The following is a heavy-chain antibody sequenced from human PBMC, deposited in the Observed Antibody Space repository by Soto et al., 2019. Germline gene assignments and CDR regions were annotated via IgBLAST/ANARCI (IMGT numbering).Heavy chain of an antibody. CDR3: AREIYSGSYSPVY. D-gene: IGHD1-26*01. CDR1: GFTFSDYY. Sequence: VQLVESGGGLVQPGRSLRLSCAASGFTFSDYYMSWIRQAPGKGLEWVSYISSSGSTIYYADSVKGRFTISRDNAKNSLYLQMNSLRAEDTAVYYFAREIYSGSYSPVYWGQGTLVAVSS. J-gene: IGHJ4*02. V-gene: IGHV3-11*01. CDR2: ISSSGSTI.